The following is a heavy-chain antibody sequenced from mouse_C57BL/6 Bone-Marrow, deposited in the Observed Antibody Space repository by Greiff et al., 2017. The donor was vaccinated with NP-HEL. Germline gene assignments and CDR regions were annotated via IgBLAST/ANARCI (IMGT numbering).Heavy chain of an antibody. V-gene: IGHV14-4*01. CDR1: GFNIKDDY. Sequence: VQLKESGAELVRPGASVKLSCTASGFNIKDDYMHWVKQRPEQGLEWIGWIDPENGDTEYASKFQGKATITADTSSNTAYLQLSSLTSEDTAVYYCTTWDSSGYVGYWGQGTTLPVSS. D-gene: IGHD3-2*02. J-gene: IGHJ2*01. CDR2: IDPENGDT. CDR3: TTWDSSGYVGY.